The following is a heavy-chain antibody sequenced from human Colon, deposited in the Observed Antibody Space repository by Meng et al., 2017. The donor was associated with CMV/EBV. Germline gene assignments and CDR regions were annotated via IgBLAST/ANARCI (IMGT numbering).Heavy chain of an antibody. CDR2: INVKDGNT. D-gene: IGHD2-15*01. J-gene: IGHJ5*02. CDR3: ARSLGYCSSGTCYTNWFDP. CDR1: YG. V-gene: IGHV1-18*01. Sequence: YGIAWVRQAPGQGREWMGWINVKDGNTNYAENFQGRVTMTTDTSTSTAYLDLRSLRSDDTAVYFCARSLGYCSSGTCYTNWFDPWGQGTLVTVSS.